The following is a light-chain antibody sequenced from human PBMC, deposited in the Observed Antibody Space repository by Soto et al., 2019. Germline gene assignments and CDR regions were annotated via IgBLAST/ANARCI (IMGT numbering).Light chain of an antibody. V-gene: IGLV1-44*01. CDR2: TNS. CDR1: SSGIGSNS. J-gene: IGLJ1*01. Sequence: QSVLTQPPSASGTPGQRVTISCCGSSSGIGSNSVNWYQQLPRTAPKVLIYTNSQRPSGVPDRFSGSKSGTSASLAISGLQPEDEADYYCAAWDGSLNVYVFGTGTKLTVL. CDR3: AAWDGSLNVYV.